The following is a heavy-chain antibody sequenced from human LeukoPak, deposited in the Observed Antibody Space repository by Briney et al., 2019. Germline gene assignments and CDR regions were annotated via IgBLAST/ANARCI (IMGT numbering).Heavy chain of an antibody. D-gene: IGHD3-9*01. CDR3: ARDNVDYDILTGHPHYFDY. CDR1: GYTFTSYG. CDR2: INPNSGGT. Sequence: ASVKVSCKASGYTFTSYGISWVRQAPGQGLEWMGWINPNSGGTNYAQKFQGRVTMTRDTSISTAYMELSRLRSDDTAVYYCARDNVDYDILTGHPHYFDYWGQGTLVTVSS. J-gene: IGHJ4*02. V-gene: IGHV1-2*02.